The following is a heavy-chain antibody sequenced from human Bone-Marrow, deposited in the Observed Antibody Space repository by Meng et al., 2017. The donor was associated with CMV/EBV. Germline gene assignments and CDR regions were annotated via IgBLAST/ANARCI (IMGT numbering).Heavy chain of an antibody. V-gene: IGHV3-30*03. D-gene: IGHD2/OR15-2a*01. CDR3: ARASMPNYGVDV. CDR2: ISYDGSNK. CDR1: GFTFSSYS. J-gene: IGHJ6*02. Sequence: GESLKISCAASGFTFSSYSMNWVRQAPGKGLEWVAVISYDGSNKYYADSVKGRFTISRDNSKNTLYLQMNSLRAEDTAVYYCARASMPNYGVDVWGQGTTVTVPS.